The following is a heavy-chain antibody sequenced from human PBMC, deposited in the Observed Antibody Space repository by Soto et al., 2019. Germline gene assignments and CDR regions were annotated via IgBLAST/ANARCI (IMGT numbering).Heavy chain of an antibody. D-gene: IGHD3-16*02. J-gene: IGHJ4*02. CDR1: VFTLSDYY. Sequence: GECVGCSGAGAVFTLSDYYVRLIRQAPGKGLEWVSYISSSSSYTNYADSVKGRFTISRDNAKNSLYLQMNSLRAEDTAVYYCARVRAVITFGGVIVQYYFDYWGQGT. CDR2: ISSSSSYT. CDR3: ARVRAVITFGGVIVQYYFDY. V-gene: IGHV3-11*05.